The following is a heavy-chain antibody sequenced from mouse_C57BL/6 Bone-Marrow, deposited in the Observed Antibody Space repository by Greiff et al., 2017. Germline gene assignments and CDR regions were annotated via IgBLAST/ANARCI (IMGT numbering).Heavy chain of an antibody. V-gene: IGHV1-52*01. J-gene: IGHJ4*01. CDR3: ARAIFCSTRLVATPMDY. CDR2: IDPSDSET. Sequence: VQLQQPGAELVRPGSSVKLSCKASGYTFTSYWMHWVQQRPIQGLEWIGNIDPSDSETHYNQKFKDKATLTVDKSTSTVYMQLSSLTSEDTALYYWARAIFCSTRLVATPMDYWGQGTSVTVSS. CDR1: GYTFTSYW. D-gene: IGHD1-1*01.